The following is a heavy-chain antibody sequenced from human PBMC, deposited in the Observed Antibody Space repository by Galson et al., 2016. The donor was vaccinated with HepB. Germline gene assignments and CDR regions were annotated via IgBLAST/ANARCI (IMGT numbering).Heavy chain of an antibody. V-gene: IGHV4-4*02. J-gene: IGHJ4*02. CDR1: GDSISRTNW. D-gene: IGHD6-13*01. Sequence: SETLSLTCAVSGDSISRTNWWSWVRQPPGKGLEWIGEIYHSGNTNYNPSLKSRVTISLDKSKNQFSLKLSSVTAADTAVYYCARSYNTSLYIYLDYWGQGTLVTVSS. CDR3: ARSYNTSLYIYLDY. CDR2: IYHSGNT.